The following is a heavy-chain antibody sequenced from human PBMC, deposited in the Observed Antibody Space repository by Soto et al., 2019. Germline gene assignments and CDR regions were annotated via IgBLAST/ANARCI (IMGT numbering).Heavy chain of an antibody. D-gene: IGHD1-26*01. J-gene: IGHJ6*02. Sequence: PGGSLRLSCTASGFTFSSYGVHWVRQAPGKGLEWVAVIWYDGSDKYYADSVKGRFTISRDNSKNTLYLQMNSLRAEDTAVYYCARDLPYIVGAPGGMDVWGQGTTVTVSS. CDR1: GFTFSSYG. CDR2: IWYDGSDK. V-gene: IGHV3-33*01. CDR3: ARDLPYIVGAPGGMDV.